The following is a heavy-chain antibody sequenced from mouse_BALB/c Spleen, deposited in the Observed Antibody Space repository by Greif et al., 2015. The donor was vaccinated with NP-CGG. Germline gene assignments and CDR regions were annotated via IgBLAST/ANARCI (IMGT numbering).Heavy chain of an antibody. J-gene: IGHJ1*01. CDR1: GFTFSDFY. CDR3: ARDYYGSSYWYFDV. V-gene: IGHV7-1*02. Sequence: EVMLVESGGGLVQPGGSLRLSCATSGFTFSDFYMEWVRQPPGKRLEWIAASRNKANDYTTEYSASVKGRFIVSRDTSQSILYLQMNALRAEDTAIYYCARDYYGSSYWYFDVWGAGTTDTVSS. CDR2: SRNKANDYTT. D-gene: IGHD1-1*01.